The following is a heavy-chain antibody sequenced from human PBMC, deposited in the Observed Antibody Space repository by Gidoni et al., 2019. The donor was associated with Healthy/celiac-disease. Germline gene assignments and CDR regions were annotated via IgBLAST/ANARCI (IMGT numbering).Heavy chain of an antibody. V-gene: IGHV4-39*01. CDR3: ARQRQQVTTRYFDY. J-gene: IGHJ4*02. CDR1: GGSISSSSYY. Sequence: LQLQESGPGLVKPSETLSLTCTVSGGSISSSSYYWGWIRQPPGKGLEWIGGLYSSGGTYHNPYLKSRVTISGDTSKSQLSLKLSSVTAADTAVYYCARQRQQVTTRYFDYWGQGTLVTVSS. D-gene: IGHD4-17*01. CDR2: LYSSGGT.